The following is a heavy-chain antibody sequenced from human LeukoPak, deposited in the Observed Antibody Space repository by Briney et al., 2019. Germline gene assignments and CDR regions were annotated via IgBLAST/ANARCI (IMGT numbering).Heavy chain of an antibody. J-gene: IGHJ4*02. V-gene: IGHV1-46*01. CDR1: GYTFTTYY. D-gene: IGHD1-20*01. Sequence: GASVKVSCKASGYTFTTYYMHWVRQAPGQGLEWMGRINPSGGTTTYAQKFQGRLTMTRDMSTSTVYMELSSLRSEDTAVYYCARDGHNWNFDYWGQGTLVTVSP. CDR3: ARDGHNWNFDY. CDR2: INPSGGTT.